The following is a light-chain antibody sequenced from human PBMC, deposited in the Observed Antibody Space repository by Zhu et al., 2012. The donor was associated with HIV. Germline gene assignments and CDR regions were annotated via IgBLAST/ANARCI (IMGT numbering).Light chain of an antibody. Sequence: DPVSITCRASQSISTWLAWYQQKPGRAPKLLIYRASNLESGVPSRFIGSGSGTEFTLTISSLQPNDSATYYCQQYSAYPETFGQGTRVEI. CDR3: QQYSAYPET. V-gene: IGKV1-5*03. CDR1: QSISTW. CDR2: RAS. J-gene: IGKJ1*01.